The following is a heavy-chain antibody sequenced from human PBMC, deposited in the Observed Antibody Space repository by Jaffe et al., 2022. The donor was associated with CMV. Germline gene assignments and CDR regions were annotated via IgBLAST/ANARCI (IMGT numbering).Heavy chain of an antibody. J-gene: IGHJ4*02. V-gene: IGHV3-21*01. CDR2: ISSGSTYI. CDR1: GFTFNDFS. D-gene: IGHD3-16*02. CDR3: ARTVMVMFGGVIGGSYFDR. Sequence: EVQLVESGGGLVKPGGSLRLSCAASGFTFNDFSMNWVRQAPGEGLEWVSSISSGSTYINYADSVKGRFTISRDNAKNSLYLQMNSLRAEDTAVYYCARTVMVMFGGVIGGSYFDRWGQGTLVTVSS.